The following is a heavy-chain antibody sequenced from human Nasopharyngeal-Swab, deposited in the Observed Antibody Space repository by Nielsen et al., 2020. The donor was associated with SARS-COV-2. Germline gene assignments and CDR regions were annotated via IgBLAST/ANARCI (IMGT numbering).Heavy chain of an antibody. CDR1: GFTFSDSA. V-gene: IGHV3-73*01. J-gene: IGHJ4*02. D-gene: IGHD2-15*01. CDR3: TRCGGGCYSGRDY. CDR2: IRSKGNTYAT. Sequence: GESLKISCAASGFTFSDSAIRWVRQASGKGLEWVGRIRSKGNTYATAYAASVKGRFIIFRDDPTNTAYLQMNSLKTEDTAVYYCTRCGGGCYSGRDYWGQGTLVTVSS.